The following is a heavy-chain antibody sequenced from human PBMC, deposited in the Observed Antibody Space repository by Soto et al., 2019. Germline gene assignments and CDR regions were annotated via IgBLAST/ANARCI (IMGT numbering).Heavy chain of an antibody. J-gene: IGHJ4*02. CDR3: ARMGHYCSSTSCYGGDY. D-gene: IGHD2-2*01. CDR1: GFTVSSNY. Sequence: GGSLRLSCAASGFTVSSNYMSWVRQAPGKGLEWVSVIYSGGSTYYADSVKGRFTISRDNSKNTLYLQMNSLRAEDTAVYYCARMGHYCSSTSCYGGDYWGQGTLVTVSS. CDR2: IYSGGST. V-gene: IGHV3-66*01.